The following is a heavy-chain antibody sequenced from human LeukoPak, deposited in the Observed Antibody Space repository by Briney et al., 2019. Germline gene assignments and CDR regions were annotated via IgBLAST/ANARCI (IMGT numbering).Heavy chain of an antibody. CDR2: INWSGGST. Sequence: GGSLRLSCAASGFTFSAYAMSWVRQAPGKGPEWVSGINWSGGSTGYADPLRGRFTISRDNAKNSLYLQMDSLRAEDTALYYCARAPITSPFYFDYWGQGTLVTVSS. V-gene: IGHV3-20*04. D-gene: IGHD2-2*01. CDR3: ARAPITSPFYFDY. J-gene: IGHJ4*02. CDR1: GFTFSAYA.